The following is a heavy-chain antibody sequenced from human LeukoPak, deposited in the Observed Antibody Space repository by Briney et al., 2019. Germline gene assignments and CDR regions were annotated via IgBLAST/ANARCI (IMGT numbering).Heavy chain of an antibody. CDR2: ISSSGSTI. Sequence: PGGSLRLSCAASGFTFSDYYMSWIRQAPGKGLEWVSYISSSGSTIYYADPVKGRFTISRDNAKNSLYLQMNSLRAEDTAVYYCALPRGYGDYVGWFTYMDVWGKGTTVTVSS. V-gene: IGHV3-11*04. J-gene: IGHJ6*03. CDR3: ALPRGYGDYVGWFTYMDV. D-gene: IGHD4-17*01. CDR1: GFTFSDYY.